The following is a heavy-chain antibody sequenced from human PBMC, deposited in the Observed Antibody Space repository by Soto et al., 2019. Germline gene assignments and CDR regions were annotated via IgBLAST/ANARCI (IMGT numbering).Heavy chain of an antibody. CDR3: AREGGRCSSTSCAFDY. J-gene: IGHJ4*02. CDR1: GYTFTSYG. D-gene: IGHD2-2*01. CDR2: ISAYNGNT. Sequence: QVQLVQSGAEVKKPGASVKVSCKASGYTFTSYGISWVRQAPGQGLEWMGWISAYNGNTNYAQKLQGRVTMTTDTATSTAYLGLRRLRSDDTAVYYCAREGGRCSSTSCAFDYWGQGTLVTVSS. V-gene: IGHV1-18*01.